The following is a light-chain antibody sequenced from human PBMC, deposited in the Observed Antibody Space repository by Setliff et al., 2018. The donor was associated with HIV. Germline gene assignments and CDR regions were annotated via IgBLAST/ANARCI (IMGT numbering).Light chain of an antibody. J-gene: IGLJ2*01. CDR3: CSYVNGDTWI. V-gene: IGLV2-23*02. Sequence: QSALTQPASVSGSPGQSITISCTGSATDIGNYESVSWYQQHPGEVPKRLIYDVTKRPSGISSRVSGSKSGNTASLTISGLQTEDEAAYYCCSYVNGDTWIFGGGTKVTVL. CDR1: ATDIGNYES. CDR2: DVT.